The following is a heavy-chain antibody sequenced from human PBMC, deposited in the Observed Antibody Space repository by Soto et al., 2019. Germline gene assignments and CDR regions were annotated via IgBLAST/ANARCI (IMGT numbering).Heavy chain of an antibody. D-gene: IGHD6-6*01. CDR3: ASQSSSSLYAFDS. V-gene: IGHV1-69*13. J-gene: IGHJ3*02. CDR2: IIPIFGTA. Sequence: GASVKASCKASGGTFSSYAISWVRPAPGQGLEWMGGIIPIFGTANYAQKFQGRVTITADESTSTAYMELSSLRSEDTAVYYCASQSSSSLYAFDSWGQGTMVTVSS. CDR1: GGTFSSYA.